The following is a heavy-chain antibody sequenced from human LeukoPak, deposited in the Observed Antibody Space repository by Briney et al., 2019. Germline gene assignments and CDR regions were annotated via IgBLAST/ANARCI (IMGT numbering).Heavy chain of an antibody. D-gene: IGHD6-19*01. CDR1: GYTFTGYY. Sequence: ASVKVSCKASGYTFTGYYIHWVRQAPGQGLEWMGWINPDSGGTNYAQKFQGRVTMTRDTSIRTAYMELSRLRSDDTAVYYCARVLFYSSGNKSDRVDYWGQGTLVTVSS. V-gene: IGHV1-2*02. CDR2: INPDSGGT. J-gene: IGHJ4*02. CDR3: ARVLFYSSGNKSDRVDY.